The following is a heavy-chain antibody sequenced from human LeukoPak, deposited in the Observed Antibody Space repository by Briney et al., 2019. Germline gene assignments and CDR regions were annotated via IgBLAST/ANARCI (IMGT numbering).Heavy chain of an antibody. J-gene: IGHJ4*02. D-gene: IGHD1-26*01. CDR2: IFHSGTT. Sequence: SQTLSLTCTVSGGSISSGDYYWSWIRQPPGKGQEWIGYIFHSGTTNYNPSLKSRVTISVDTSKSQFSLKLSSVTAADTAIYYCARNIVGPRQVDYWGQGTLVTVSS. V-gene: IGHV4-61*08. CDR3: ARNIVGPRQVDY. CDR1: GGSISSGDYY.